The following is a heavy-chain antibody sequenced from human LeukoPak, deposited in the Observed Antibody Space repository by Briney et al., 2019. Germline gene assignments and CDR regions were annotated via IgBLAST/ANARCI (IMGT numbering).Heavy chain of an antibody. CDR2: INPNSGGT. Sequence: ASVKVSCKASGYTFSDYYMHWVRQAPGQGLEWMGWINPNSGGTNYAQKFQGRVTMTRDTSTSTAYMELTRLRSDDTAVYYCARVRSEGVSLDDFDIWGQGTMVTVSS. D-gene: IGHD1-1*01. CDR3: ARVRSEGVSLDDFDI. J-gene: IGHJ3*02. V-gene: IGHV1-2*02. CDR1: GYTFSDYY.